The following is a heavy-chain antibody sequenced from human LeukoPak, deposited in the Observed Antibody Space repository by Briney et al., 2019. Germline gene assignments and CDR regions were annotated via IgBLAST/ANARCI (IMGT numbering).Heavy chain of an antibody. D-gene: IGHD1-26*01. CDR1: GGSISSYY. V-gene: IGHV4-59*01. CDR3: ARSSHSGTYAGGY. CDR2: IYHSGST. J-gene: IGHJ4*02. Sequence: SETLSLTCTVSGGSISSYYWSWIRQPPGKGLEWIGYIYHSGSTYHNPSLKSRVSISVDMSKNQFSLKLSSVTAADTAVYYCARSSHSGTYAGGYWGQGTLVTVSS.